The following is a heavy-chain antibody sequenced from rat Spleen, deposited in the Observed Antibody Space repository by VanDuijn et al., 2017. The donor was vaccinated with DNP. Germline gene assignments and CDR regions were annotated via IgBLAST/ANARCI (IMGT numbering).Heavy chain of an antibody. CDR3: ARSDYSDDGFYYGYFDY. CDR1: GFSLTSYT. Sequence: QVQLKESGPGLVQPSQTLSLTCTVSGFSLTSYTVSWVRQPPGKGLEWIAAISSGGSTYYNSALKSRLSISRDTSKSQVFLRMNSLQTEDTAMYFCARSDYSDDGFYYGYFDYWGQGVMVTVSS. V-gene: IGHV2-6*01. CDR2: ISSGGST. J-gene: IGHJ2*01. D-gene: IGHD1-12*02.